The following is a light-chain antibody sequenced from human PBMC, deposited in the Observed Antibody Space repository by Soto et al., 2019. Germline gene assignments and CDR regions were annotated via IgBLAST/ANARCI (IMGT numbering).Light chain of an antibody. Sequence: DIQMTLSPSSLSASVGDRVTITCRASQNISNYLNWYQHKPGRAPKLLIYAASSLQSGVPSRFSGSGSATNFPLTISSLQPEDFATYYCQQTYSAPFPFGQGTKLEIK. J-gene: IGKJ2*01. CDR1: QNISNY. CDR2: AAS. V-gene: IGKV1-39*01. CDR3: QQTYSAPFP.